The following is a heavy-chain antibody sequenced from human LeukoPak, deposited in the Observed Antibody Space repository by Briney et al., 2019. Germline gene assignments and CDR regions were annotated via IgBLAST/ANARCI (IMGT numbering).Heavy chain of an antibody. CDR1: GLTFSSYW. V-gene: IGHV3-74*01. J-gene: IGHJ5*02. CDR2: INSDGSST. D-gene: IGHD3-22*01. Sequence: GGSLRLSCAASGLTFSSYWMHWVRQAPGKGLVWVSRINSDGSSTSYADSVKGRFTISRDNAKNTLYLQMNSLRAEDTAVYYCARDAYYDSSGYYPRVYNWFDPWGQGTLVTVSS. CDR3: ARDAYYDSSGYYPRVYNWFDP.